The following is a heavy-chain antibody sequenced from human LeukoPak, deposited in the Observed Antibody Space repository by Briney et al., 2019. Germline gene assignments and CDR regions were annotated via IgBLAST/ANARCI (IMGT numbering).Heavy chain of an antibody. V-gene: IGHV4-34*01. CDR3: ARVGCSGGSCYWDPNWFDP. CDR1: GESFSGYF. D-gene: IGHD2-15*01. CDR2: INHSGSTS. Sequence: PSETLSLTCAVYGESFSGYFWNWIRQPPGKGLEWIGEINHSGSTSNHNPSLKSRVTMSVDTSKNQFSLKLSSVTAADTAVYYCARVGCSGGSCYWDPNWFDPWGQGTLVTVSS. J-gene: IGHJ5*02.